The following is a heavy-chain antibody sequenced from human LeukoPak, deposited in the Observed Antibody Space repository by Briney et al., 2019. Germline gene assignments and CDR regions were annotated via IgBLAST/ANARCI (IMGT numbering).Heavy chain of an antibody. CDR3: ARDDRGSISCYHNWFDP. D-gene: IGHD2-2*01. CDR1: GFTFTNYA. V-gene: IGHV3-7*01. J-gene: IGHJ5*02. CDR2: IKQDGSEK. Sequence: GGSLRLSCAASGFTFTNYAMSWVRQAPGKGLEWVANIKQDGSEKYYVDSVKGRFTISRDNAKNSLYLQMNSLRAEDTAVYYCARDDRGSISCYHNWFDPWGQGTLVTVSS.